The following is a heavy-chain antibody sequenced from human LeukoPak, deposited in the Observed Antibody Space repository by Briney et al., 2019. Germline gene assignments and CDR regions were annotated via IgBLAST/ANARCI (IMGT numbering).Heavy chain of an antibody. CDR2: IKQDGSEK. J-gene: IGHJ4*02. V-gene: IGHV3-7*03. CDR1: GFTFSSYW. CDR3: AKALLYFFDY. Sequence: PGGSLRLSCAASGFTFSSYWMSWVRQAPGKGLEWVANIKQDGSEKYYVDSVKGRFTISRDNSKNTLYLQMNSLSAEDTAVCYCAKALLYFFDYWGQGTLVTVSS.